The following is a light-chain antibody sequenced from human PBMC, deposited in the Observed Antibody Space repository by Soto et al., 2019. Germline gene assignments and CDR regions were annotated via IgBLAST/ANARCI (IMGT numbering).Light chain of an antibody. V-gene: IGKV3-20*01. CDR1: QSVSSSY. Sequence: EILMTQSPSTLAVSPGESATLSCTASQSVSSSYLAWYQQKPGQAPRLLIYGPSIRATGIPDSFTGSGSGTEFTLTISRLEHEDFAVYYCQQYGSSQTWTFGQGTKVDIK. CDR2: GPS. J-gene: IGKJ1*01. CDR3: QQYGSSQTWT.